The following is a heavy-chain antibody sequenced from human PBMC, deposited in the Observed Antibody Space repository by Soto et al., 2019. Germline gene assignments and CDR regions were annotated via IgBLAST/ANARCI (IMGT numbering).Heavy chain of an antibody. D-gene: IGHD6-13*01. J-gene: IGHJ4*02. Sequence: QVQLQQWGAGLLKPSETLSLTCAVYGGSFSGYYWSWIRQPPGKGLAWIGEINHSGSTNYNPSLKSRVTLAVDTSKNHFSLTLSSVTAADTAVYYCAIGLGYSSRPGVEGDYWGQGTLVTVSS. CDR1: GGSFSGYY. CDR3: AIGLGYSSRPGVEGDY. V-gene: IGHV4-34*01. CDR2: INHSGST.